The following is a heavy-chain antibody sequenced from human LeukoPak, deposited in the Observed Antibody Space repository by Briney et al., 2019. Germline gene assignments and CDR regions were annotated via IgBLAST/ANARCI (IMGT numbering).Heavy chain of an antibody. CDR2: IYYSGST. D-gene: IGHD3-10*01. V-gene: IGHV4-59*01. CDR3: ARLLWFGELLYEGYYFDY. Sequence: SETLSLTCTVSGGSISSYYWSWIRQPPGKGLEWIGYIYYSGSTNYNPSLKSRVTISVDTSKNQFSLKLSSVTAADTAVYYCARLLWFGELLYEGYYFDYWGQGTLVTASS. CDR1: GGSISSYY. J-gene: IGHJ4*02.